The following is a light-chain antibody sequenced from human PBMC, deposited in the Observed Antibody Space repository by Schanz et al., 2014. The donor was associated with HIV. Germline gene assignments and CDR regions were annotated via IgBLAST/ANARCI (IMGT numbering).Light chain of an antibody. J-gene: IGLJ3*02. CDR2: EVS. CDR1: SSDVGAYKY. CDR3: AAWDDSLWV. V-gene: IGLV2-8*01. Sequence: QSALTQPPSASGSPGQSVNISCTGTSSDVGAYKYVSWYQQHPGKAPKLMIFEVSERPSGVPDRFSGSKSGTSASLAISGLRSEDEADYYCAAWDDSLWVFGGGTKLTVL.